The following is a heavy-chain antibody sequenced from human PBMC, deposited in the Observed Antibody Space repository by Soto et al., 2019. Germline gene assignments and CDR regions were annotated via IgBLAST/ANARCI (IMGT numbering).Heavy chain of an antibody. CDR1: GYTFTSYA. Sequence: GASVKVSCKASGYTFTSYAMHWVRQAPGQRLEWMGWINAGNGNTKYSQKFQGRVTITRDTSASTAYMELSSLRSEDTAVYYCARGSDGYNWGDAFDIWGQGTMVTVSS. CDR3: ARGSDGYNWGDAFDI. CDR2: INAGNGNT. J-gene: IGHJ3*02. D-gene: IGHD5-12*01. V-gene: IGHV1-3*01.